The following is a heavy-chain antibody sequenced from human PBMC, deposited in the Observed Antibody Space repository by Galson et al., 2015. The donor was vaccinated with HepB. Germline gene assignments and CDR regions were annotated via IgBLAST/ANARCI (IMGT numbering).Heavy chain of an antibody. V-gene: IGHV1-69*10. J-gene: IGHJ3*02. CDR1: GGTFSSYA. Sequence: SVKVSCKASGGTFSSYAISWVRQAPGQGLEWMGGIIPILGIANYAQKFQGRVTITADKSTSTAYMELSSLRSEDTAVYYCARASWGGNDYGDLGAFDIWGQGTMVTVSS. D-gene: IGHD4-17*01. CDR3: ARASWGGNDYGDLGAFDI. CDR2: IIPILGIA.